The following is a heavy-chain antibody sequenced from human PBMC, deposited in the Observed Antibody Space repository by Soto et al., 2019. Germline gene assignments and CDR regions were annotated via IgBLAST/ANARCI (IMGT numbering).Heavy chain of an antibody. V-gene: IGHV3-53*04. CDR2: IYSGGST. CDR3: GRGGSVVVAAAGNYYYWGRGV. J-gene: IGHJ6*02. Sequence: EVQLVESGGGLVQPGGSLRLSCAASGFTVSSNYMSWVRQAPGKGLEWVSVIYSGGSTYYADSVKGRFTISRHNSKHTASLHMNRLRAKDTAVFYCGRGGSVVVAAAGNYYYWGRGVWGQGATVTVS. CDR1: GFTVSSNY. D-gene: IGHD2-15*01.